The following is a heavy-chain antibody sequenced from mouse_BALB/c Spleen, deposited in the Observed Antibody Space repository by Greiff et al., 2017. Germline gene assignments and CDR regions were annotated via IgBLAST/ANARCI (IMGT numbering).Heavy chain of an antibody. D-gene: IGHD1-1*01. J-gene: IGHJ4*01. Sequence: QVQLQQSGPDLVAPSQSLSITCTVSGFSLTSYGVHWVRQPPGKGLEWLVVIWSDGSTTYNSALKSRLSISKDNSKSQVFLKMNSLQTDDTAMYYCARHAPYYYGSSYNAMDYWGQGTSVTVSS. CDR2: IWSDGST. CDR3: ARHAPYYYGSSYNAMDY. V-gene: IGHV2-6-2*01. CDR1: GFSLTSYG.